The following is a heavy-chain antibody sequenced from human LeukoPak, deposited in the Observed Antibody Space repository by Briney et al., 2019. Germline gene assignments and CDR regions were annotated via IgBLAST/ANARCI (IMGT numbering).Heavy chain of an antibody. CDR2: IKQDGSEK. Sequence: QPGGSLRLSCAASGFTFSSYWMSWVRQAPGKGLEWVANIKQDGSEKYYVDSVKGRFTISRDNAKNSLYLQMNSLRAEDTAVYYCARVFNVVGLLHTREGEFDYWGQGTLVTVSS. CDR3: ARVFNVVGLLHTREGEFDY. CDR1: GFTFSSYW. V-gene: IGHV3-7*01. D-gene: IGHD1-26*01. J-gene: IGHJ4*02.